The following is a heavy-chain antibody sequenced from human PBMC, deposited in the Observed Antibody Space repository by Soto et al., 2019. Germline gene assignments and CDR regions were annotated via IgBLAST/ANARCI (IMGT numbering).Heavy chain of an antibody. CDR2: VRHTGST. V-gene: IGHV4-4*02. CDR1: GASIASDHW. J-gene: IGHJ4*02. D-gene: IGHD2-15*01. CDR3: TRRPYRSTSGGIDY. Sequence: QVQLQESGPGLMKPSETLSLTCAVSGASIASDHWWTWIRQPPGKGLEWIAEVRHTGSTEYSPSLRSRFTISVDKSKNQISLKVSSVTAADTAVYYCTRRPYRSTSGGIDYWGQGTLVTVSS.